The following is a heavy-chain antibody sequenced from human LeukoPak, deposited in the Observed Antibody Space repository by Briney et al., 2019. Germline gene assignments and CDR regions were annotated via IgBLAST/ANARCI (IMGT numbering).Heavy chain of an antibody. CDR3: ARDLGDTIIAH. CDR1: GYSFTSYH. D-gene: IGHD3-10*01. J-gene: IGHJ4*02. V-gene: IGHV1-46*01. Sequence: ASVTVSCKASGYSFTSYHLHWVRQAPGQGLEWMSIINPSSGFTKYAQTFQGRLTMTSDTSTSTVYMDLSSLSSEDTAIYYCARDLGDTIIAHWGQGTLVTVSS. CDR2: INPSSGFT.